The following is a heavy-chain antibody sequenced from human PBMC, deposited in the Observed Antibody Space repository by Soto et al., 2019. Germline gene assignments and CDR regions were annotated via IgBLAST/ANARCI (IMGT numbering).Heavy chain of an antibody. D-gene: IGHD3-3*01. V-gene: IGHV3-15*07. CDR3: TTDRFDDFWSGYRAQYYYGMDG. J-gene: IGHJ6*02. CDR1: GFTFSNAW. CDR2: IKSKTDGGTT. Sequence: GGSLRLSCAASGFTFSNAWMNWVRQAPGKGLEWVGRIKSKTDGGTTDYAAPVKGRFTISRDDSKNTLYLQMNSLKTEDTAVYYCTTDRFDDFWSGYRAQYYYGMDGWGQGTTVTVSS.